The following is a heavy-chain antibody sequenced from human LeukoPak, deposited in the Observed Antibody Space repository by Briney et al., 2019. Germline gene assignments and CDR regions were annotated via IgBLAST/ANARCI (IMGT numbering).Heavy chain of an antibody. V-gene: IGHV3-30*18. CDR2: ISYDGSNK. D-gene: IGHD3-10*01. CDR3: AKDNLRGEALDY. CDR1: GFTFSSYG. Sequence: GRSLRLSCAASGFTFSSYGMHWVRQAPGKGLEWVAVISYDGSNKYYADSVKGRFTISRDNSKNTLYLQMNSLRAEDTAVYYCAKDNLRGEALDYWGQGTLVTVSS. J-gene: IGHJ4*02.